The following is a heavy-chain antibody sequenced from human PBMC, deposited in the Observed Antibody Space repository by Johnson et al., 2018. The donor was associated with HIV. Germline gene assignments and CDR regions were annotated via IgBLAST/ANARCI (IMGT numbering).Heavy chain of an antibody. CDR2: IRYDGSNK. J-gene: IGHJ3*02. CDR1: GFTFSSYG. Sequence: QVQLVESGGGVVQPGGSLRLSCAASGFTFSSYGMHWVRQAPGKGLEWVAFIRYDGSNKYYADSVKGRFTISRDNSKNTLYLQMNSLRAEDTAVYYCAREYDAFDIWGQGTKVTVSS. V-gene: IGHV3-30*02. CDR3: AREYDAFDI.